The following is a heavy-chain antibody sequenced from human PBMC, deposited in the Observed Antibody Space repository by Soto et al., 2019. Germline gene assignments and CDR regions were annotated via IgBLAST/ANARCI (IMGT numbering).Heavy chain of an antibody. V-gene: IGHV3-21*01. CDR3: SRSLKQRSWFDP. D-gene: IGHD6-25*01. CDR2: ISTTSSYI. CDR1: GFTFSTYS. Sequence: GGSLRRSCVASGFTFSTYSMNWVRQAPGKGLDWVSSISTTSSYIFYANSLKARFTISRDNAKNSLYLQMNSLRAEDTAVYYCSRSLKQRSWFDPWGQGTLVTVSS. J-gene: IGHJ5*02.